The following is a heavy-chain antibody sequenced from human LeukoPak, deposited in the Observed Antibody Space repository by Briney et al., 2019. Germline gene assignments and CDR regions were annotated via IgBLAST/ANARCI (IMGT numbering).Heavy chain of an antibody. CDR1: GFTFSSYA. V-gene: IGHV3-23*01. D-gene: IGHD3-10*01. Sequence: GGSLRLSCAASGFTFSSYAMSWVRPAPGKGLEWVSAISGSGGSTYYADSVKGRFTISRDNSKNTLYLQMNSLRAEDTDAYYCAKDPTGGGINWFDPWGQGTLVTVSS. CDR3: AKDPTGGGINWFDP. J-gene: IGHJ5*02. CDR2: ISGSGGST.